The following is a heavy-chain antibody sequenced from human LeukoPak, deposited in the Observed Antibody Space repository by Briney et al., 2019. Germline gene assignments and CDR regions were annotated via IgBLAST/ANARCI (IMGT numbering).Heavy chain of an antibody. V-gene: IGHV1-2*02. CDR2: INPNSGGT. D-gene: IGHD2-15*01. CDR3: ARDRVECGGSCYQEYFQH. J-gene: IGHJ1*01. Sequence: GASVKVSCKASGYTFTGYYMHWVRRAPGQGLEWMGWINPNSGGTNYAQKFQGRVTMTRDTSISTAYMELSRLRSDDTAVYYCARDRVECGGSCYQEYFQHWGQGTPVTVSS. CDR1: GYTFTGYY.